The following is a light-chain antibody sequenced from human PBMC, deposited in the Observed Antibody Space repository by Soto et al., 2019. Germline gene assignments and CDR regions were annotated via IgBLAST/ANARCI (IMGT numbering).Light chain of an antibody. J-gene: IGLJ2*01. Sequence: QSVLTQPPSASGTPGQRVTISCSGSSSNIGSNTVNWYQQLPGTAPKLLIYTNDQRPSGVPDRFSGSKSGNSASLAISGLQSEDEAHYYCATWDDSLNGPVFGGGTKLTVL. CDR3: ATWDDSLNGPV. V-gene: IGLV1-44*01. CDR1: SSNIGSNT. CDR2: TND.